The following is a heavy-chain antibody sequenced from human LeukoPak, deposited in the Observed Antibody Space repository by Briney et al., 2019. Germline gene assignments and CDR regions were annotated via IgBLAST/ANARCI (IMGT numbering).Heavy chain of an antibody. CDR1: GFTFSSYA. V-gene: IGHV3-30*04. Sequence: GGSLRLSCAASGFTFSSYAMSWVRQAPGKGLEWVAVISYDGSNKYYADSVKGRFTISRDNSKNTLYLQMNSLRAEDTAVYYCARDPGYSYGDDYFDYWGQGTLVTVSS. D-gene: IGHD5-18*01. CDR3: ARDPGYSYGDDYFDY. J-gene: IGHJ4*02. CDR2: ISYDGSNK.